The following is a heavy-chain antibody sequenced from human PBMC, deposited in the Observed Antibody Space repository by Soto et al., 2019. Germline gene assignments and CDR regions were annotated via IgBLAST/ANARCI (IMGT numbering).Heavy chain of an antibody. CDR1: GFTFSDYY. CDR3: ARGGVKGTTSRGQVYN. J-gene: IGHJ4*02. V-gene: IGHV3-11*06. Sequence: QVQVVESGGGLVKPGGSLRLSCAASGFTFSDYYMSWIRQAPGKGLEWVSFISSSGDFTKYADSVKGRFTISRDNAKNSLYLQLNSLRAEDTAVYYCARGGVKGTTSRGQVYNWGQGTLVTVSS. CDR2: ISSSGDFT. D-gene: IGHD1-7*01.